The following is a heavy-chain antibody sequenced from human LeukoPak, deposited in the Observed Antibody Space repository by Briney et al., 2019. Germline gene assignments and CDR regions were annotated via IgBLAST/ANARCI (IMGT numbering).Heavy chain of an antibody. V-gene: IGHV1-69*04. Sequence: ASVKVSCKASGGTFSSYAISWVRQAPGQGLEWMGRIIPIFGIANYAQKFQGSVTITADKSTSTGYMELSSLRSEDTAVYYCARDPYGGNSSVDYWGQGTLVTVSS. CDR3: ARDPYGGNSSVDY. D-gene: IGHD4-23*01. J-gene: IGHJ4*02. CDR2: IIPIFGIA. CDR1: GGTFSSYA.